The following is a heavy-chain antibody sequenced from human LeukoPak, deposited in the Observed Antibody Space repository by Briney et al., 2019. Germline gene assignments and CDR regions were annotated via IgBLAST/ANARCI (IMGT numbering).Heavy chain of an antibody. CDR2: IYTSGST. V-gene: IGHV4-4*07. D-gene: IGHD5-18*01. CDR3: ARSGRGYTYGTYYYYMDV. CDR1: DGSISSYY. Sequence: SETLSLTCTVSDGSISSYYWSWIRQPAGKGLEWIGRIYTSGSTKYIPSLKSRVTMSVETSKNQFSLKMTSVTAADTAVYFCARSGRGYTYGTYYYYMDVWGKGTTVTVSS. J-gene: IGHJ6*03.